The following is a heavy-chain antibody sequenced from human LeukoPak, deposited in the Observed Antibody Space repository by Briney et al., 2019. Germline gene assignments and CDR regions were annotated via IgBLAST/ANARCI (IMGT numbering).Heavy chain of an antibody. Sequence: GGSLRLSCAASGLTFSSYAMSWVRQAPGKGLEWVSAISGSGGSTYYADSVKGRFTISRDNSKNTLYLQMNSLRAEDTAVYYCAKAPDYGDLNYYYDYGMDVWGKGTTVTVSS. CDR3: AKAPDYGDLNYYYDYGMDV. D-gene: IGHD4-17*01. J-gene: IGHJ6*04. CDR1: GLTFSSYA. CDR2: ISGSGGST. V-gene: IGHV3-23*01.